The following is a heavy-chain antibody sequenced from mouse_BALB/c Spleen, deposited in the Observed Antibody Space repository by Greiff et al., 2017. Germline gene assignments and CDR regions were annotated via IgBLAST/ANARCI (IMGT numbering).Heavy chain of an antibody. CDR2: ISSGGSYT. D-gene: IGHD1-1*01. J-gene: IGHJ4*01. CDR1: GFTFSSYA. Sequence: EVKLMESGGGLVKPGGSLKLSCAASGFTFSSYAMSWVRQSPEKRLEWVAEISSGGSYTYYPDTVTGRFTISRDNAKNTLYLEMSSLRSEDTAMYYCARSYYYGSSYGYAMDYWGQGTSVTVSS. CDR3: ARSYYYGSSYGYAMDY. V-gene: IGHV5-9-4*01.